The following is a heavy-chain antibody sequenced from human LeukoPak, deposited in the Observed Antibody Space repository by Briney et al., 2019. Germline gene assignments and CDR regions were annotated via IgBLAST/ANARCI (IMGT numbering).Heavy chain of an antibody. CDR1: GFSVSNYY. V-gene: IGHV3-53*01. CDR2: ITSDGST. D-gene: IGHD1-1*01. CDR3: ARVNFGLSLEY. Sequence: PGGSLRLSCAVSGFSVSNYYMSWVRQAPGKGLEWVSAITSDGSTYYADSVKGRFTISRDNSKNTLYLQMSYLRAEDTAVYFCARVNFGLSLEYWGQGTLVTVSS. J-gene: IGHJ4*02.